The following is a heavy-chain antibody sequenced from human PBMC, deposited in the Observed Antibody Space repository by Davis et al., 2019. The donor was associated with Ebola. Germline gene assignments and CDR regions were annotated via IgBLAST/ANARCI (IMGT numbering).Heavy chain of an antibody. J-gene: IGHJ4*02. CDR3: ARLGSAPFDY. CDR1: GYTFTSYY. V-gene: IGHV1-46*01. CDR2: INPSGGST. Sequence: ASVKVSCKASGYTFTSYYMHWVRQAPGQGLEWMGIINPSGGSTSYAQKFQGRVTMTRDTSISTAYMELSRLRSDDTAVYYCARLGSAPFDYWGQGTLVTVSS. D-gene: IGHD1-26*01.